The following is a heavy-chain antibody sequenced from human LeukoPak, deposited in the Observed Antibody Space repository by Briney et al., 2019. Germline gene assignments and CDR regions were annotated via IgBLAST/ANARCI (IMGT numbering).Heavy chain of an antibody. CDR1: GYTFTSYY. CDR2: INPSGGST. CDR3: ARAPGGTARPPLSYFDY. Sequence: ASVKVSCKASGYTFTSYYMHWVRQAPGQGLEWMGIINPSGGSTSYAQKFQGRVTMTRDTSTSTVYMELSSLRSEDTAVYYCARAPGGTARPPLSYFDYWGQGTLVTVSS. V-gene: IGHV1-46*01. D-gene: IGHD6-6*01. J-gene: IGHJ4*02.